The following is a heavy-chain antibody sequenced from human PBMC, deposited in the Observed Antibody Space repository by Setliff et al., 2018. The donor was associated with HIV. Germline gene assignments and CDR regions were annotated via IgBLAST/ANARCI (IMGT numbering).Heavy chain of an antibody. CDR3: AKTPWGARGAYFDS. V-gene: IGHV3-23*01. D-gene: IGHD3-16*01. CDR2: INDNGGST. CDR1: GFTFSSFA. J-gene: IGHJ4*02. Sequence: GSLRLSCAASGFTFSSFAMSWVRQAPGKGLERVSSINDNGGSTYYADSVKGRFTISRDNSKNTLFLQMNSLRAEDTAVYYCAKTPWGARGAYFDSWGQGTLVTVSS.